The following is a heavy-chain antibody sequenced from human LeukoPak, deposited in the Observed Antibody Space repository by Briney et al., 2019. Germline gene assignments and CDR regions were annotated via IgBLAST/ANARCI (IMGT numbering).Heavy chain of an antibody. CDR3: ARGNNPISSLDY. J-gene: IGHJ4*02. D-gene: IGHD1/OR15-1a*01. CDR2: IYTSGST. CDR1: GGSISSGSYY. Sequence: PSETLSLTCTVSGGSISSGSYYWSWIRQPAGKGLEWIGRIYTSGSTSYNPSLKSRITISVDTSKNQFFLKLSSVTAADTAVYYCARGNNPISSLDYWGQGTLVTVSS. V-gene: IGHV4-61*02.